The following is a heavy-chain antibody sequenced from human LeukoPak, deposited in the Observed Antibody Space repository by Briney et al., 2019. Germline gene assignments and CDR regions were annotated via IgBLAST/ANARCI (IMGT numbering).Heavy chain of an antibody. CDR1: GCSISSSVYF. D-gene: IGHD3-16*01. Sequence: TETLSLTCTVPGCSISSSVYFWGWIRQPPGKGMEWIGKIYSRGGTYYNPSLKSRDTLSVDTSKNQFSLNLSSVTAADTAVYFCARRPLIKLAFDVWGQGTMVTVSS. V-gene: IGHV4-39*07. J-gene: IGHJ3*01. CDR3: ARRPLIKLAFDV. CDR2: IYSRGGT.